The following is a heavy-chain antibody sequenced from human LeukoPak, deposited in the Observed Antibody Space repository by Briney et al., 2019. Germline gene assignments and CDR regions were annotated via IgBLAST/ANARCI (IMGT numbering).Heavy chain of an antibody. Sequence: GASVTVSCTASGYTFTSYGISWVRQAPGQGLEWMGWIGAYNGNTNYAQKLQGRVTMTTDTSTSTAYMELRSLRSDDTAVYYCARGGDSSSWYAGYSYYYYGMDVWGQGTTVTVSS. CDR2: IGAYNGNT. V-gene: IGHV1-18*01. J-gene: IGHJ6*02. D-gene: IGHD6-13*01. CDR3: ARGGDSSSWYAGYSYYYYGMDV. CDR1: GYTFTSYG.